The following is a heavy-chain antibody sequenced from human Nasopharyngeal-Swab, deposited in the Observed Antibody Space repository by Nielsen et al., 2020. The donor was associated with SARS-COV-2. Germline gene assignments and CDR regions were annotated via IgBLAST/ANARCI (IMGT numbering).Heavy chain of an antibody. J-gene: IGHJ6*04. D-gene: IGHD2-15*01. CDR2: MNPNSGNT. CDR3: ARGPGWVVVVVAAISVAGMDV. Sequence: ASVKVSCKASGYTFTSYDINCLRQSTGQWLTCMGWMNPNSGNTGYAQKFQGRVTMTRNTSIRTAYMELSSLRSEETAVYYCARGPGWVVVVVAAISVAGMDVWGKGTTVTVSS. V-gene: IGHV1-8*01. CDR1: GYTFTSYD.